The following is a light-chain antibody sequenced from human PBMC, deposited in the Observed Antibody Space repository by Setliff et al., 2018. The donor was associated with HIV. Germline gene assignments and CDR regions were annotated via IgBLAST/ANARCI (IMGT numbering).Light chain of an antibody. CDR2: ENN. CDR1: SSNIANDY. V-gene: IGLV1-51*02. CDR3: GAWDNSLSVYV. J-gene: IGLJ1*01. Sequence: QSVLTQPPSVSAAPGQEVTISCSGSSSNIANDYVSWFQQVPGTAPKLLIYENNKRPSGTPERVSASKSGTSATLGITGLQTGDEADYYCGAWDNSLSVYVFGTGTKVTVL.